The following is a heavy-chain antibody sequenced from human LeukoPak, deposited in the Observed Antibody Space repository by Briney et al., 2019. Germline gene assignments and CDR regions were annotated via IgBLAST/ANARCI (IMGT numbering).Heavy chain of an antibody. CDR2: IYYSGST. V-gene: IGHV4-31*03. D-gene: IGHD4-17*01. CDR3: ARYDTVTTSFDY. Sequence: SQTLSLTCTVSGGSISSGGYYWSWIRQHPGKGLEWIGYIYYSGSTYYNPSLKSRVTISVDTSKNQFSLKLSSVTAADTAVYYCARYDTVTTSFDYWGQGTLVTVSS. CDR1: GGSISSGGYY. J-gene: IGHJ4*02.